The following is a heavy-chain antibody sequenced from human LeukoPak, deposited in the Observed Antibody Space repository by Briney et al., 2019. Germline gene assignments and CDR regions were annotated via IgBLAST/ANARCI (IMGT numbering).Heavy chain of an antibody. CDR1: GFTFSSYE. Sequence: LGGSLRLSCAASGFTFSSYEMNWVRQAPGKGLEWVSYISSSGSTIYYADSVKGRFTISRDNAKNSLYLQMNSLRAEDTAVYYCARGCCGDGYTKDYWGQGTLVTVSS. CDR2: ISSSGSTI. J-gene: IGHJ4*02. V-gene: IGHV3-48*03. D-gene: IGHD5-24*01. CDR3: ARGCCGDGYTKDY.